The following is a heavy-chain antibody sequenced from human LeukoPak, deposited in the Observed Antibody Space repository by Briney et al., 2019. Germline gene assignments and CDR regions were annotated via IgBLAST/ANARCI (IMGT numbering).Heavy chain of an antibody. CDR1: GYTFTSYG. CDR3: ARDLVGTYYYGSGSYYNAGYFQH. J-gene: IGHJ1*01. V-gene: IGHV1-18*01. CDR2: ISAYNGNT. Sequence: GASVKVSCKASGYTFTSYGISWVRQAPGQGLEWMGWISAYNGNTNYAQKLQGRVTMTRDTSTSTVYMELSSLRSEDTAVYYCARDLVGTYYYGSGSYYNAGYFQHWGQGTLVTVSS. D-gene: IGHD3-10*01.